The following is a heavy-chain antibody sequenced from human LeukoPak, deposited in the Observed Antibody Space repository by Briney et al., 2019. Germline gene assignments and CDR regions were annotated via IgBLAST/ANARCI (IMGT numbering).Heavy chain of an antibody. D-gene: IGHD6-13*01. CDR2: ISSSGSNI. CDR1: GFTFSSYE. Sequence: GGSLRLSCAASGFTFSSYEMHWVRQAPGKGLEWVSYISSSGSNIYYADSVKGRFTISRDNAKNSLYLQMNSLRAEDTAVYYCAKSSSSWYGGLFDYWGQGTLVTVSS. V-gene: IGHV3-48*03. CDR3: AKSSSSWYGGLFDY. J-gene: IGHJ4*02.